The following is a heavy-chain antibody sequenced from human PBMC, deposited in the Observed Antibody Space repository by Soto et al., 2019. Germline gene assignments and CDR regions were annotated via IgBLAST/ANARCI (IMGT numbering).Heavy chain of an antibody. J-gene: IGHJ4*02. CDR3: ARDGDVNTGFGKDY. CDR1: GFTFRSYG. D-gene: IGHD3-16*01. Sequence: PGGSLRLSCAESGFTFRSYGMHWVRQAPGKGLEWVAFIWHDGGNKFYAESVKGRFTISRDNSKNTLYLQMTSLSAEDTAMYYCARDGDVNTGFGKDYWGQGTLVTVSS. V-gene: IGHV3-33*01. CDR2: IWHDGGNK.